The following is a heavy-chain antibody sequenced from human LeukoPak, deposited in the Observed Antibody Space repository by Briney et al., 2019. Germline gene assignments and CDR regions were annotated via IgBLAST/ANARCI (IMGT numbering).Heavy chain of an antibody. CDR1: GGSFSGYY. CDR3: ARGFSRDGYKEYNWFDP. Sequence: SETLSLTCAVYGGSFSGYYWSWIRQPPGKGLEWIGEINHSGSTNYNPSLKSRVTISVDTSKNQFSLQLNSVTPEDTAVYYCARGFSRDGYKEYNWFDPWSQGTLVTVSS. J-gene: IGHJ5*02. D-gene: IGHD5-24*01. V-gene: IGHV4-34*01. CDR2: INHSGST.